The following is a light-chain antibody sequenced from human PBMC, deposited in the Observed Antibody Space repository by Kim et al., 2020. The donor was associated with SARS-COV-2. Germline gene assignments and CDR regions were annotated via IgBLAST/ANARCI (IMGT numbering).Light chain of an antibody. CDR3: QQFDKLSLT. CDR2: DAS. Sequence: DIQMTQSPSSLTASVGDRVTITCQASRDISNNLNWYQQKPGKAPKVLIYDASNVHTGVSSRFSGSGSGTDFTFTITSLQPEDVATYYCQQFDKLSLTFGGGTKLEI. V-gene: IGKV1-33*01. CDR1: RDISNN. J-gene: IGKJ4*01.